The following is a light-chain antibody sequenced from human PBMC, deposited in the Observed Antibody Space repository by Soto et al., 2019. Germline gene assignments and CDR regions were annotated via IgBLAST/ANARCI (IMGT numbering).Light chain of an antibody. Sequence: QSALTQPPSASGSPGQSVTISCSGTSSDVGTYNHVSWYQQHPGKAPKLMIYEVSTRPAGVPDRFSGSKSGNTASLTVSGLQAEYEADYYCSSYADSNNYVFGTGTKVTVL. CDR1: SSDVGTYNH. CDR2: EVS. CDR3: SSYADSNNYV. J-gene: IGLJ1*01. V-gene: IGLV2-8*01.